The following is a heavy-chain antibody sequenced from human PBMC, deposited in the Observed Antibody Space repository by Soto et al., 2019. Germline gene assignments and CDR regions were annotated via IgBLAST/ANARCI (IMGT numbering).Heavy chain of an antibody. J-gene: IGHJ5*02. V-gene: IGHV1-18*01. D-gene: IGHD2-15*01. CDR1: GYTYTSYG. CDR3: ARAYSPGLFDP. Sequence: QVQLVQSGAEVKKPGASVKVSCKASGYTYTSYGISWVRQAPGQGLESMGWISANNGNTKYAQNFKGRVTMTTDTSTSTAYMELRSLRSDDTAVYYCARAYSPGLFDPWGQGTLVTVSS. CDR2: ISANNGNT.